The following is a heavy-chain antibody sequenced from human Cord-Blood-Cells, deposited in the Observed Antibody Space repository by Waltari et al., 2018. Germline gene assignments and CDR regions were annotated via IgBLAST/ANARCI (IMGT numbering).Heavy chain of an antibody. CDR2: IIPIFGTA. CDR3: ARITGDSNVENAFDI. Sequence: QVQLVQSGAEVKKPGSSVKVSCTASGGTFSSSAISWVRPAPGQGLEWMGGIIPIFGTANYAQKFQGRVTITADESTSTAYMELSSLRSEDTAVYYCARITGDSNVENAFDIWGQGTMVTVSS. D-gene: IGHD7-27*01. V-gene: IGHV1-69*01. J-gene: IGHJ3*02. CDR1: GGTFSSSA.